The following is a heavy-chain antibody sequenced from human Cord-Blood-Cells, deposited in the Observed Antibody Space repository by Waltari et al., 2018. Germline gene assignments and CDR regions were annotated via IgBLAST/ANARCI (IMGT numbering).Heavy chain of an antibody. CDR1: GYTFPSYA. CDR3: ARVGKTSGAFDI. Sequence: QVQLVQSGAEVKKPGASVKVSCKASGYTFPSYAMHWVRQAPGQRLEWMGWINAGNGNTKYSQKFQGRVTITRDTSASTGYMELSSLRSEDTAVYYCARVGKTSGAFDIWGQWTMVTVSS. D-gene: IGHD3-10*01. CDR2: INAGNGNT. V-gene: IGHV1-3*01. J-gene: IGHJ3*02.